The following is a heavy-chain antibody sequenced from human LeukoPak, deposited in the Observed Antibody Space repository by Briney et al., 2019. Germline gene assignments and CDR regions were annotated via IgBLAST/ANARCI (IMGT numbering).Heavy chain of an antibody. Sequence: PSETLSLTCTVSGGSISSYDWSWIRQPPGKGLEWIGYIYYSGSTNYNPSLKSRVTISVDTSKNQFSLKLSSVTAADTAVYYCARQSPRITIFGVGYYYYMDVWGKGTTVTVSS. CDR2: IYYSGST. CDR1: GGSISSYD. J-gene: IGHJ6*03. D-gene: IGHD3-3*01. V-gene: IGHV4-59*01. CDR3: ARQSPRITIFGVGYYYYMDV.